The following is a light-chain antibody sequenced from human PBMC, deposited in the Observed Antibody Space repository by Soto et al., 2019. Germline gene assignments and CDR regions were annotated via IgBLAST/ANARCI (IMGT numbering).Light chain of an antibody. CDR3: LQDYNYPRT. CDR1: QDIRTE. Sequence: ALHMTQSPSSLSASVGDRVTITCRASQDIRTELGWYQQKPWKAPKLLIYGATTLQSGVPSRFSGSRSCTDFTLTISGLQPEDFGDEYCLQDYNYPRTFGQGTEVEVK. CDR2: GAT. J-gene: IGKJ1*01. V-gene: IGKV1-6*01.